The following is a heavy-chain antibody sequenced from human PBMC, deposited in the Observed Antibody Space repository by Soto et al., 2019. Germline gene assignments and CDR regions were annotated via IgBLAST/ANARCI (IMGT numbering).Heavy chain of an antibody. J-gene: IGHJ4*02. CDR1: GFTFSSYS. D-gene: IGHD3-16*01. Sequence: GGSLRLSCAASGFTFSSYSMNWVRQAPGKGLEWVSYISSSSSTIYYADSVKGRFTISRDNAKNSLYLQMNSLRAEDTAVYYCARDFHLTYYDYIWGSSSQAPFDYWGQGTLVTVSS. CDR2: ISSSSSTI. CDR3: ARDFHLTYYDYIWGSSSQAPFDY. V-gene: IGHV3-48*01.